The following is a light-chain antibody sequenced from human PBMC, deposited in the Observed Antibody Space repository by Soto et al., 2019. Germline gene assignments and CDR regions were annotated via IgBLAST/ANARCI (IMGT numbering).Light chain of an antibody. Sequence: QSALTQPASLSESPGQSITISCTGTSSDVGSYNLVSWYQQHPGKAPKLMIYEGTKRPSGVSNRFSVSKSGNTASLTVSGLQAEDEADYYCCSYSSHGKVLFGGGTKLTVL. V-gene: IGLV2-23*01. CDR2: EGT. CDR3: CSYSSHGKVL. J-gene: IGLJ2*01. CDR1: SSDVGSYNL.